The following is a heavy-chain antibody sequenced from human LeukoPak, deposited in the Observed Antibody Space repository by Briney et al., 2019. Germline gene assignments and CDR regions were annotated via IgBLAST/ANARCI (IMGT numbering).Heavy chain of an antibody. V-gene: IGHV3-48*03. Sequence: GGSLRLSCAASGFTFSNYAMSWVRQAPGKGLEWVSYISSSGSTIYYADSVKGRFTISRDNAKNSLYLQMNSLRAEDTAVYYCARLGLLWRGYYYYYMDVWGKGTTVTISS. CDR1: GFTFSNYA. D-gene: IGHD2-2*01. J-gene: IGHJ6*03. CDR3: ARLGLLWRGYYYYYMDV. CDR2: ISSSGSTI.